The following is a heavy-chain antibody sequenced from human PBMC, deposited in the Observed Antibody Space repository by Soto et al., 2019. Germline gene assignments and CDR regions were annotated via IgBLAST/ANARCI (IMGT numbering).Heavy chain of an antibody. CDR2: IYYSGST. J-gene: IGHJ4*02. CDR3: ASLHWEDGYNRRFDY. D-gene: IGHD5-12*01. CDR1: GGSISSYY. Sequence: SETLSLTCTVSGGSISSYYWSWIRQPPGKGLEWIGYIYYSGSTNYNPSLKSRVTISVDTSKNQFSLKLSSVTAADTAVYYCASLHWEDGYNRRFDYWGQGTLVTVSS. V-gene: IGHV4-59*01.